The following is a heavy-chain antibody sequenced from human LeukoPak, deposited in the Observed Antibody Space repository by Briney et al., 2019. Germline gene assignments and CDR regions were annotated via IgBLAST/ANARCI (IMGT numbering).Heavy chain of an antibody. J-gene: IGHJ4*02. Sequence: GGSLRLSCAASGFTFSSYAMSWVRQAPGKGLEWVSAISGSGGSTYYADSVKGRFTISRDNSKNTLYLQMNSLRAEDTAVCYCAKDRRSRDITTFDYWGQGTLVTVSS. V-gene: IGHV3-23*01. D-gene: IGHD3-22*01. CDR1: GFTFSSYA. CDR3: AKDRRSRDITTFDY. CDR2: ISGSGGST.